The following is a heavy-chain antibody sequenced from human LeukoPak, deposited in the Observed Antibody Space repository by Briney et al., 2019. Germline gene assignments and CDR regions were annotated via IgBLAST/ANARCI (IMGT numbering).Heavy chain of an antibody. CDR1: GFTFSSYW. CDR3: ARMMASIPRGVPDY. CDR2: LKEDGSEK. D-gene: IGHD5-24*01. V-gene: IGHV3-7*01. Sequence: GGSLRLSCASSGFTFSSYWMTWVRQAPGKGLEWVANLKEDGSEKYYVDSVKGRFTISRDNAESSLYLQMDSLRAEDTAVYYCARMMASIPRGVPDYWGQGTLVTVSS. J-gene: IGHJ4*02.